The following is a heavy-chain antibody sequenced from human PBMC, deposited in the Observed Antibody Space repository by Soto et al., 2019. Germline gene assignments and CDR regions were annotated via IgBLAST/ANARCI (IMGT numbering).Heavy chain of an antibody. V-gene: IGHV3-23*01. D-gene: IGHD6-13*01. CDR1: GFTFSSYA. Sequence: GESLKISCAASGFTFSSYAMSLVRQAPGKGLEWVSTISGSGGSTYYADSVKGRFTISRDNSKNTLYLQMNSLRAEDTALYYCAKDGGVDPGYSSSWYLYFQHWGQGTLVTVSS. J-gene: IGHJ1*01. CDR3: AKDGGVDPGYSSSWYLYFQH. CDR2: ISGSGGST.